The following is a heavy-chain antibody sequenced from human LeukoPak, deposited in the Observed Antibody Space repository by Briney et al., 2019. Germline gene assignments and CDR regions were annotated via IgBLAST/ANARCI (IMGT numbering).Heavy chain of an antibody. J-gene: IGHJ4*02. Sequence: SETLSLTCTVSGGSISSYYWSWIRQPPGKGLEWIGYIYFSGSTDYNPSLKSRVTISVDTSKNQFSLKLSSVTAADTAVYYCARSEYSSSSGHFDYWGQGTLVTVSP. CDR2: IYFSGST. CDR3: ARSEYSSSSGHFDY. D-gene: IGHD6-6*01. V-gene: IGHV4-59*08. CDR1: GGSISSYY.